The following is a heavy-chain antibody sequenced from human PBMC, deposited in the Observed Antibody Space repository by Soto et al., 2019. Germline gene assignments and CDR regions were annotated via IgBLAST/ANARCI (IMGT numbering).Heavy chain of an antibody. CDR1: GFTFSSYP. J-gene: IGHJ6*02. V-gene: IGHV3-30-3*01. CDR2: ISYDGSNE. D-gene: IGHD5-18*01. CDR3: ARDGKRYSYGYTYYGMDV. Sequence: GGSLRLSCAASGFTFSSYPIHWARQAPGKGLEWVAVISYDGSNEYYADSVKGRFTISRDNSKNTLFLQMNSLRAEDTAVYYCARDGKRYSYGYTYYGMDVWGQGTTVTVSS.